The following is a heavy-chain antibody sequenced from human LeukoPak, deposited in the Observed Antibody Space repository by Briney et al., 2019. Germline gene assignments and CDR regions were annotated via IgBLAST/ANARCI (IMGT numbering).Heavy chain of an antibody. CDR3: ARVRRAVAGKYYYYYYYMDV. D-gene: IGHD6-19*01. CDR1: GFTFSSYS. CDR2: IYSGGST. Sequence: GGSLRLSCAASGFTFSSYSMNWVRQAPGKGLEWVSVIYSGGSTYYADSVKGRFTISRDNSKNTLYLQMNSLRAEDTAVYYCARVRRAVAGKYYYYYYYMDVWGKGTTVTISS. V-gene: IGHV3-66*01. J-gene: IGHJ6*03.